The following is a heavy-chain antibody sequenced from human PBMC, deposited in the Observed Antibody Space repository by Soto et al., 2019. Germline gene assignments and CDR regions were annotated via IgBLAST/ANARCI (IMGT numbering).Heavy chain of an antibody. J-gene: IGHJ6*02. CDR1: GYSISSGYD. CDR3: ARDLAARDYYYYGMDV. D-gene: IGHD6-6*01. V-gene: IGHV4-38-2*02. Sequence: PSETLSLTCAVSGYSISSGYDWGWIRQPPGKGLEWIGSIYHSGSTYYNPSLKSRGTISVDTSKNQFSLKLSSVTAADTAVYYCARDLAARDYYYYGMDVWGQGTTVTVSS. CDR2: IYHSGST.